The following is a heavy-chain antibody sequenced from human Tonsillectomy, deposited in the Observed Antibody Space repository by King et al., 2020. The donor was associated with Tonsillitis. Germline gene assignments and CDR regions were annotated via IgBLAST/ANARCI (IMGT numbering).Heavy chain of an antibody. V-gene: IGHV3-48*03. CDR2: IGSSGRAI. J-gene: IGHJ4*02. Sequence: VQLVESGGGLVQPGGSLRLSCSASGFTFSSYEMNWVIQAPGQGLEWVSYIGSSGRAIYYADSVKGRFTISRDNAKNSLYLQMNSLRAEDTAVYYCARDSGYTIFDYWGQGTLVTVSS. D-gene: IGHD5-12*01. CDR1: GFTFSSYE. CDR3: ARDSGYTIFDY.